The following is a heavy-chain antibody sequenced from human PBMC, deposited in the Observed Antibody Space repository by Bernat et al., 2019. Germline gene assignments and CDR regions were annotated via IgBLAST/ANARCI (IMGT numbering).Heavy chain of an antibody. CDR2: ISGSGGST. V-gene: IGHV3-23*01. D-gene: IGHD3-3*01. CDR3: ARLLGDFWSGYYKGDYFDY. J-gene: IGHJ4*02. CDR1: GFTFSSYA. Sequence: EVQLLESGGGLVQPGGSLRLSCAASGFTFSSYAMSWVRQAPGKGLEWVSAISGSGGSTYYADSVKGRFTISRDNSKNTLYLQMNSLRAEDTAVYYCARLLGDFWSGYYKGDYFDYWGQGTLVTVSS.